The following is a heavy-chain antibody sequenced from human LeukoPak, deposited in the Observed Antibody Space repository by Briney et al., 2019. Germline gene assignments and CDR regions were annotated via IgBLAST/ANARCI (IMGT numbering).Heavy chain of an antibody. CDR3: AMSGRWSSGWYYFDY. CDR1: GYTFTSYD. D-gene: IGHD6-19*01. CDR2: INPSGGST. J-gene: IGHJ4*02. Sequence: ASVKVSCKASGYTFTSYDMHWLRQAPGQRLGGRGVINPSGGSTSYAQKFQRRVTMNRDMSTSTVYMELSSLRSEDPAVYYCAMSGRWSSGWYYFDYWGQGTLVTVSS. V-gene: IGHV1-46*01.